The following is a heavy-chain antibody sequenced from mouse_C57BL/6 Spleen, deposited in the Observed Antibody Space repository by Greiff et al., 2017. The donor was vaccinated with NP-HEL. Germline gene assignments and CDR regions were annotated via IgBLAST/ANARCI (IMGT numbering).Heavy chain of an antibody. D-gene: IGHD2-4*01. CDR3: TREDYDYPFDY. J-gene: IGHJ2*01. Sequence: EVMLVESGEGLVKPGGSLKLSCAASGFTFSSYAMSWVRQTPEKRLEWVAYISSGGDYIYYADTVKGRFTISRDNARNTLYLQMSSLKSEDTAMYYCTREDYDYPFDYWGQGTTLTVSS. V-gene: IGHV5-9-1*02. CDR2: ISSGGDYI. CDR1: GFTFSSYA.